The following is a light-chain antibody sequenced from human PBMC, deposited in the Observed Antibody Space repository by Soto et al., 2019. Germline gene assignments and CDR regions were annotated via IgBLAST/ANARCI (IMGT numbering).Light chain of an antibody. Sequence: QSALTQPASVSGSPGQSITISCTGTSSDVGTYNYVSWYQQHPAKAPKLMIYEVSNRPSGVSNRFSGSKSANTASLTISGLQAEDEADYYCSSYTSRSTLIFGGGTKVTVL. J-gene: IGLJ2*01. CDR1: SSDVGTYNY. CDR3: SSYTSRSTLI. CDR2: EVS. V-gene: IGLV2-14*01.